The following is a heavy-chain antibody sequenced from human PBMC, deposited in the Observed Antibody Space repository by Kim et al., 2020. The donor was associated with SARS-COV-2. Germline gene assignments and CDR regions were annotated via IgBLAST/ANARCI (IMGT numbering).Heavy chain of an antibody. D-gene: IGHD6-13*01. J-gene: IGHJ6*03. CDR3: AKDGAAAGTDYYYYMDV. Sequence: SVKVRFTVSRDNAKNSLYLQMNSLRAEDTALYYCAKDGAAAGTDYYYYMDVWGKGTTVTVSS. V-gene: IGHV3-9*01.